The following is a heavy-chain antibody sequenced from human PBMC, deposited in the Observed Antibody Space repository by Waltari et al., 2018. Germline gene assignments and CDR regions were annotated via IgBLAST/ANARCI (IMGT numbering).Heavy chain of an antibody. V-gene: IGHV1-69*14. J-gene: IGHJ3*02. CDR1: GGTFSSYA. CDR2: IIPIFGTE. D-gene: IGHD3-22*01. Sequence: QVQLVQSGAEVKKPGSSVKVSCKASGGTFSSYAISWVRQAPGQGLEWMGGIIPIFGTENYAQKVQGRVTITADKSTSTAYMELSSLRSEDTAVYYCATEERYYYDSSGYRTDAFDIWGQGTMVTVSS. CDR3: ATEERYYYDSSGYRTDAFDI.